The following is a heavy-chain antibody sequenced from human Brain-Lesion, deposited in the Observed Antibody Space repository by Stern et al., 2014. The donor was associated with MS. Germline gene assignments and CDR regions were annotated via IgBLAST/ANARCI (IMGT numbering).Heavy chain of an antibody. CDR3: ARGRVVPGFQYYATDV. CDR2: IFNSGST. V-gene: IGHV4-61*02. J-gene: IGHJ6*02. D-gene: IGHD2-2*01. Sequence: VHLVESGPGLVKPSQTLSLSCTVSGGSISSGGYYWSWIRQPAGKGLEWIGRIFNSGSTSYNPSPKSRVPISIDPSKNQFSLRLNSMTAADTAVYYCARGRVVPGFQYYATDVWGQGTTVIVSS. CDR1: GGSISSGGYY.